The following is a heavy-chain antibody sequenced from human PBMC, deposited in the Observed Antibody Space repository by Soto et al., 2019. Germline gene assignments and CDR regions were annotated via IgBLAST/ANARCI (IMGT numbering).Heavy chain of an antibody. Sequence: EVQLLESGGGLVQPGGSLRLSCAASGFTFSSYAMSWVRQAPGKGLEWVSAISGSGGSTYYADSVKGRFPISRDNSKNTLYLQMNSLRAEDTAVYYCAKPSSGWYGGGDYWGQGTLVTVSS. D-gene: IGHD6-19*01. CDR1: GFTFSSYA. CDR2: ISGSGGST. V-gene: IGHV3-23*01. CDR3: AKPSSGWYGGGDY. J-gene: IGHJ4*02.